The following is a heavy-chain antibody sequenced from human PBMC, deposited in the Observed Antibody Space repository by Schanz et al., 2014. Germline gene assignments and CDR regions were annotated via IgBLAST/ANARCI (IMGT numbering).Heavy chain of an antibody. CDR3: VRDAGRDGYNLAFDV. CDR2: LSPFVLP. CDR1: GFTVSTNY. D-gene: IGHD1-1*01. J-gene: IGHJ3*01. Sequence: EVQLVESGGGLIHPGGSLRLSCAVSGFTVSTNYMTWVRQAPGKGLSCFSFLSPFVLPFYAESVRGRFFISRDSSKNTLFLHMNSLRAEDTAVYYCVRDAGRDGYNLAFDVWGQGTLVTVSS. V-gene: IGHV3-53*01.